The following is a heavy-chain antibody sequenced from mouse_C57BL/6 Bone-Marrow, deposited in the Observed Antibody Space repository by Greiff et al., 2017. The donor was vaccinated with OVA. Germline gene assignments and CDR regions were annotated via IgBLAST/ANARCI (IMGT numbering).Heavy chain of an antibody. V-gene: IGHV10-1*01. J-gene: IGHJ2*01. CDR3: VRQDYYGSSFDY. D-gene: IGHD1-1*01. Sequence: EVKLVESGGGLVQPTGSLKLSCAASGFRFNTYAMNWVRQAPGKGLEWVARLRSKSNNYATYYADSVKDRFTISRDDSESMLYLQMNNLKTEDTAMYYCVRQDYYGSSFDYWGQGTTLTVSS. CDR2: LRSKSNNYAT. CDR1: GFRFNTYA.